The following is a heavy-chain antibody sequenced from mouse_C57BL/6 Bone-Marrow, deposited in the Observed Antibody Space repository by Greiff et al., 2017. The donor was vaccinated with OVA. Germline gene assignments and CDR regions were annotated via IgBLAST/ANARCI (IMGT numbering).Heavy chain of an antibody. D-gene: IGHD1-1*01. V-gene: IGHV1-64*01. CDR1: GYTFTSYW. CDR2: IHPNSGST. CDR3: ARWIYYYGSSSYWYFDV. J-gene: IGHJ1*03. Sequence: QVQLQQSGAELVKPGASVKLSCKASGYTFTSYWMHLVKQRPGQGLEWIGMIHPNSGSTNYNEKFKSKATLTVDKSSSTAYMQLSSLTSEDSAVYYCARWIYYYGSSSYWYFDVWGTGTTVTVSS.